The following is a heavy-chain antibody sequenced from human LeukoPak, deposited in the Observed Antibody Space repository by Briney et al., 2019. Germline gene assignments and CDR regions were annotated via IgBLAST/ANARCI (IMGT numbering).Heavy chain of an antibody. CDR1: GFTFSSYA. CDR2: ISGSGGST. CDR3: AKGPPHYDFWSGYYYGIFFDY. Sequence: GGSLRLSCAASGFTFSSYAMSWVRQAPGKGLEWVSAISGSGGSTYYADSVKGRFTISRDNSKNTLYLQMNSLRAEDTAVYYCAKGPPHYDFWSGYYYGIFFDYWGQGTLVTVSS. D-gene: IGHD3-3*01. V-gene: IGHV3-23*01. J-gene: IGHJ4*02.